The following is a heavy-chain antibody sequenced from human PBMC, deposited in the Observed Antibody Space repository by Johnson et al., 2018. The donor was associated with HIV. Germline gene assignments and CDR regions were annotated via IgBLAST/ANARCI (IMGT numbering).Heavy chain of an antibody. D-gene: IGHD3/OR15-3a*01. CDR2: INWNGAST. CDR3: ARSGDSIGSFWAGGAFDI. J-gene: IGHJ3*02. CDR1: GFTFDDYG. Sequence: VQLVESGGGVVQPGRSLRLSCAASGFTFDDYGMSWVRQAPGKGLEWVSGINWNGASTGYADSVKGRFTVSRDNANNSLYLQMNSLRAEDTALYYCARSGDSIGSFWAGGAFDIWGQGTMVTVSS. V-gene: IGHV3-20*04.